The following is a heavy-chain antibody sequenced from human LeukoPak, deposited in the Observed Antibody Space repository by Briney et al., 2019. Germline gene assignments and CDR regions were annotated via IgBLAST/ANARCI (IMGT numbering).Heavy chain of an antibody. J-gene: IGHJ4*02. V-gene: IGHV3-48*03. D-gene: IGHD6-6*01. CDR2: ISSSGSDK. CDR1: GFPFSDHE. Sequence: GGSLRLSCAASGFPFSDHEMNWVRQAPGKGLEWVSYISSSGSDKYYPDSVKGRFTISRDNAKNSLYLQMNSLRAEDTAVYYCARLYSSSSGLRASDYWGQGTLVTVSS. CDR3: ARLYSSSSGLRASDY.